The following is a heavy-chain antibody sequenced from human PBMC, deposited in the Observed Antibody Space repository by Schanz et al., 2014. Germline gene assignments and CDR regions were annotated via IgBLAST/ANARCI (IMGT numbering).Heavy chain of an antibody. CDR2: IKQEGDEK. CDR1: GVTFSSYA. J-gene: IGHJ6*03. CDR3: VRDRGFCANDICWLRYYMDV. V-gene: IGHV3-7*01. Sequence: EVQLLESGGGFVQPGGSLRLSCVASGVTFSSYAMSWVRQASGKGLEWVASIKQEGDEKNYVDSVKGRFTISRDNAKNSLFLQMNSLRADDTAVYYCVRDRGFCANDICWLRYYMDVWGNGTTVTVSS. D-gene: IGHD2-8*01.